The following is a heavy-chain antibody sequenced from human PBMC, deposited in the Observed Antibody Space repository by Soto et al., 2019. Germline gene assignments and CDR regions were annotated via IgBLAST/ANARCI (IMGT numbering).Heavy chain of an antibody. D-gene: IGHD6-13*01. V-gene: IGHV4-34*01. CDR3: ARGRQQLAPGWEDYYYYMDV. CDR2: INHSGST. Sequence: SETLSLTCAVYGGSFSGYYWSWIRQPPGKGLEWIGEINHSGSTNYNPSLKSRVTISVDTSKNQFSLKLSSVTAADTAVYYCARGRQQLAPGWEDYYYYMDVWGKGTTVTVSS. CDR1: GGSFSGYY. J-gene: IGHJ6*03.